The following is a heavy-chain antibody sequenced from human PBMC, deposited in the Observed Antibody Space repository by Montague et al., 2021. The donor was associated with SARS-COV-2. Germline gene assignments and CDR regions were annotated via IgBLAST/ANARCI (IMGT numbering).Heavy chain of an antibody. V-gene: IGHV4-59*08. CDR2: LYNSGST. D-gene: IGHD6-19*01. CDR1: GDSISSYY. CDR3: ATQEDPSGWIPGPFDF. J-gene: IGHJ4*02. Sequence: SETLSLTCTVSGDSISSYYWSWIRQPPGKGLEWIGYLYNSGSTKYNPSLKSRVTISVDTSKNQLSLTLTSVTAADTAVYYCATQEDPSGWIPGPFDFWGQGTLLSVSS.